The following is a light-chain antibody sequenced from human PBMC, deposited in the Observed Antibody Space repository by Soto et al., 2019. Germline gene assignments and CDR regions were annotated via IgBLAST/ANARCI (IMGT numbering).Light chain of an antibody. CDR3: QQYGTTPWT. J-gene: IGKJ1*01. Sequence: SLLMQSPGTQSLSPLESARLYCRASQSVSSSYIAWYQHKPGQAPMLLISGTSRRATGLPDRFSGRGAGKDFTLTISRLAPEDFTVYYYQQYGTTPWTFGQGTKVDI. V-gene: IGKV3-20*01. CDR1: QSVSSSY. CDR2: GTS.